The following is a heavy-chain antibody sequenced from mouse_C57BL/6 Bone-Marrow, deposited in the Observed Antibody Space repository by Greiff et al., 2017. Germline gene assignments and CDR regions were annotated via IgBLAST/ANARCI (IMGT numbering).Heavy chain of an antibody. D-gene: IGHD1-2*01. CDR1: GFTFSSYG. CDR2: ISSGGSYT. Sequence: EVMLVESGGDLVKPGGSLKLSCAASGFTFSSYGMSWVRQTPDKRLEWVATISSGGSYTYYPDSVKGRFTISRDNAKNTLYLQMSSLTSEDTAMYYCARKRTGYDFDYWGQGTTLTVSS. J-gene: IGHJ2*01. V-gene: IGHV5-6*01. CDR3: ARKRTGYDFDY.